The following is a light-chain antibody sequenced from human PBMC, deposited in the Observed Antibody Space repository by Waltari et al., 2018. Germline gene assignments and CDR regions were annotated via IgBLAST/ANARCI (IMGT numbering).Light chain of an antibody. CDR3: QAWDAWAVHV. CDR2: EDR. CDR1: RLGEKY. J-gene: IGLJ1*01. Sequence: SYDLTQPPSVSVSPGQTATITCSGDRLGEKYVSWYQQKPGQSPVLVIYEDRRRPSGIPERISGSNSGNTATLTISETQTMDEADYYCQAWDAWAVHVFGTGTRVTVL. V-gene: IGLV3-1*01.